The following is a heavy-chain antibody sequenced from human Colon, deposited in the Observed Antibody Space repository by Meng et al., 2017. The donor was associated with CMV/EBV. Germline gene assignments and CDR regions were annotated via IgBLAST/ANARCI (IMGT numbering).Heavy chain of an antibody. V-gene: IGHV3-30*02. CDR1: GFTFSSYG. Sequence: GESLKISCAASGFTFSSYGMHWVRQAPGKGLEWVAFIRYDGSNKYYADSVKGRFTIFRDNAKSSLYLQMNSLRAEDTAVYYCGGGGYQLDYWGQGSLVTVSS. D-gene: IGHD3-22*01. J-gene: IGHJ4*02. CDR3: GGGGYQLDY. CDR2: IRYDGSNK.